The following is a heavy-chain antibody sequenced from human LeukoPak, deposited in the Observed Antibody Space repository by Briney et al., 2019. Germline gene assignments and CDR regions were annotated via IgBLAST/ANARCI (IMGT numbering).Heavy chain of an antibody. CDR3: VRGRGSYWYDLGPAFNM. V-gene: IGHV3-74*01. Sequence: GGSLRLSCAASGFTFSDYWMHWVRQAPGKGLVWVSQTNTDGTITVYADSAKGRFTISRDNAKKTLNLQMESLRVDDTAVYYCVRGRGSYWYDLGPAFNMWGQGTMVTVSS. D-gene: IGHD1-26*01. CDR1: GFTFSDYW. J-gene: IGHJ3*02. CDR2: TNTDGTIT.